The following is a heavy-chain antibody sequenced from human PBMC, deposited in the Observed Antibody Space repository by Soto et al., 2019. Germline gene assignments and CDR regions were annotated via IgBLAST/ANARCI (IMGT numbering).Heavy chain of an antibody. CDR3: ARHVRAAAGYYYYYYGMDV. D-gene: IGHD6-13*01. J-gene: IGHJ6*02. Sequence: GESLKISCKGSGYSFTSYWIGWVRQMPGKGLEWMGIIYPGDSDTRYSPSFQGQVTISADKSISTACLQWSSLKASDTAMYYCARHVRAAAGYYYYYYGMDVWGQGTTVTVSS. CDR1: GYSFTSYW. V-gene: IGHV5-51*01. CDR2: IYPGDSDT.